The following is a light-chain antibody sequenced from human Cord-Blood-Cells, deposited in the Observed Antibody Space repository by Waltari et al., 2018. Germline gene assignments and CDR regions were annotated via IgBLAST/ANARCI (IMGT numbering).Light chain of an antibody. CDR1: QSVLYSSNNKNY. CDR2: WAS. CDR3: QQYYSTPLT. Sequence: DIVMTQSPDSLAVSLGERATINCKSSQSVLYSSNNKNYLAWYQQKPGQPPKLLIYWASTRESGLPDRCRGSGSVTDFTLTISSLQAEDVAVYYCQQYYSTPLTFGGGTKVEIK. V-gene: IGKV4-1*01. J-gene: IGKJ4*01.